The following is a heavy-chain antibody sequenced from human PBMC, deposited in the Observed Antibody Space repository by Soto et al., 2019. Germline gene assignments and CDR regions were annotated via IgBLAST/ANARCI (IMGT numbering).Heavy chain of an antibody. D-gene: IGHD3-9*01. Sequence: SETLSLTCSVSGGSVSSGAYYWSWIRQPPEKGLEWIGYIYYSGSTNYNPSLKSRVTISVDTSKNQFSLKLTSMTAADVAVYYCARAISTGYNILTGYYMDYWGQGSLVTVSS. J-gene: IGHJ4*02. V-gene: IGHV4-61*08. CDR2: IYYSGST. CDR1: GGSVSSGAYY. CDR3: ARAISTGYNILTGYYMDY.